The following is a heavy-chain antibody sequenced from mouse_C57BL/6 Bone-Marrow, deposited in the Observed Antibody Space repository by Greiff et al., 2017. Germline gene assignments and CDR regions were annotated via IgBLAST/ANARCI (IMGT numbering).Heavy chain of an antibody. J-gene: IGHJ3*02. Sequence: EVKLEESGAELVRPGASVKLSCTASGFNIKDDYMHWVKQRPEQGLEWIGWIDPENGDTEYASKFQGKATITADTSSNTAYLQLSSLTSEDTAVYYCTLIGNWGQGTLVTVSA. V-gene: IGHV14-4*01. CDR3: TLIGN. CDR1: GFNIKDDY. CDR2: IDPENGDT.